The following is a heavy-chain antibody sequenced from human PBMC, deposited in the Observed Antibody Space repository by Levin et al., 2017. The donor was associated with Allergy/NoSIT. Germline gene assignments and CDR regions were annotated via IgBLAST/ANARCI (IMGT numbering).Heavy chain of an antibody. J-gene: IGHJ4*02. D-gene: IGHD3-10*02. CDR2: IWSDGSGQ. Sequence: GGSLRLSCAASGIIFNRSGMHWVRQAPGKGLEWVAFIWSDGSGQYYADSVKGRFTISRDNSKNTLYLQMNSLRAEDTAVYYCARDRVVRDLDSWGQGTLVTVS. CDR1: GIIFNRSG. CDR3: ARDRVVRDLDS. V-gene: IGHV3-33*01.